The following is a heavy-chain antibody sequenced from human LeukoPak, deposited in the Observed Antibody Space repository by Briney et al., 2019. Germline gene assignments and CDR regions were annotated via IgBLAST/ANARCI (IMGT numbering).Heavy chain of an antibody. J-gene: IGHJ5*02. V-gene: IGHV4-34*01. CDR3: AGGKQLVKRRWFDP. D-gene: IGHD6-6*01. CDR1: GGSFSGYY. Sequence: SETLSLTCAVYGGSFSGYYWSWIRQPPGKGLEWIGEINHSGSTNYNPSLKSRVTISVDTSKNQFSLKLSSVTAADTAVYYCAGGKQLVKRRWFDPWGQGTLVTVSS. CDR2: INHSGST.